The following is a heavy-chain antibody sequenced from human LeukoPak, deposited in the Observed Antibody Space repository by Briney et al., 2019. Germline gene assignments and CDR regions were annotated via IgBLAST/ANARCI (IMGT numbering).Heavy chain of an antibody. D-gene: IGHD1-14*01. CDR2: ITGDGTRT. CDR1: GFTFSSCA. J-gene: IGHJ4*02. CDR3: ASRPRADMGPLDY. Sequence: GGSLRLSCAAYGFTFSSCAMTWVRPAPGKGLAGVASITGDGTRTYYTDSVKGRFTISRDNSKNTLYLQMNSLRADETAIYYCASRPRADMGPLDYWGQGTLVTVSS. V-gene: IGHV3-23*01.